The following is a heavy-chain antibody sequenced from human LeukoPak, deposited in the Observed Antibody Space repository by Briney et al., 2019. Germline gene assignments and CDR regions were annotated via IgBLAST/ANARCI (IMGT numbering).Heavy chain of an antibody. J-gene: IGHJ4*02. Sequence: GASVKVSCKVSGYTLTELSMHWVRRDPGKGLEGMGGFDPEDGETIYAQKFQGRVTMTEDTSTDTAYMELSSLRSEDTAVYYCATDRGYDFWSGYYYFDYWGQGTLVTVSS. CDR2: FDPEDGET. V-gene: IGHV1-24*01. D-gene: IGHD3-3*01. CDR3: ATDRGYDFWSGYYYFDY. CDR1: GYTLTELS.